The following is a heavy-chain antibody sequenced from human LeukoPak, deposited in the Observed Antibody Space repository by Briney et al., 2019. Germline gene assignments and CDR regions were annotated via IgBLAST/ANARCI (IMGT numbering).Heavy chain of an antibody. CDR1: GYTFTSYD. CDR3: ARGYDFWSGYDWFDP. Sequence: GASVTVSCKASGYTFTSYDINWVRQATGQGLEWMGWMNPNSGNTGYAQKFQGRVTMTRNTSISTAYMELSSLRSEDTAVYYCARGYDFWSGYDWFDPWGQGTLVTVSS. CDR2: MNPNSGNT. J-gene: IGHJ5*02. D-gene: IGHD3-3*01. V-gene: IGHV1-8*01.